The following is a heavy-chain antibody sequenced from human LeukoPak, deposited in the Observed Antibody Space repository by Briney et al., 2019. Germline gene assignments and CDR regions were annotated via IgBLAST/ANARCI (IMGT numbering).Heavy chain of an antibody. CDR3: GSSSGLYGRTRFDN. D-gene: IGHD3-22*01. J-gene: IGHJ4*02. CDR1: GDSITRSTYY. CDR2: FYKSGNK. Sequence: PSETLSLTCNVSGDSITRSTYYWAWIRQTPGKTLEYIGSFYKSGNKYYNPSVKSRVTISVDSCKNQFSLHLTSVTDADTALYYCGSSSGLYGRTRFDNWGQGSLVTVSS. V-gene: IGHV4-39*01.